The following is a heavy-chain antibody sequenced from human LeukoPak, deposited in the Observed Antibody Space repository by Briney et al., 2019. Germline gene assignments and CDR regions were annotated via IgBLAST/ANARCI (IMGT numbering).Heavy chain of an antibody. J-gene: IGHJ4*02. CDR1: GFTVSTNY. Sequence: QSGGSLRLSCATSGFTVSTNYMSWVRQAPGKGLEWVSAISGSGGSTYYADSVKGRFTISRDNSKNTLYLQMNSLRAEDTAVYYCAKAEAVAIIDYFDYWGQGTLVTVSS. CDR3: AKAEAVAIIDYFDY. D-gene: IGHD6-19*01. V-gene: IGHV3-23*01. CDR2: ISGSGGST.